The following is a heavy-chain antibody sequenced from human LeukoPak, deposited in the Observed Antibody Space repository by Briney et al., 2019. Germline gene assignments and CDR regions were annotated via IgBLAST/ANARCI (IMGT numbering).Heavy chain of an antibody. J-gene: IGHJ4*02. CDR1: GFTFSSYS. CDR2: ISSSSSTI. D-gene: IGHD2-2*01. Sequence: GGSLRLSCAASGFTFSSYSMNWVRQAPGKGLEWVSYISSSSSTIYYADSVKGRLTISRDNATNSLYLQMTSLRAEDKAVYYCARGREELVVPAYYFDYWGQGTLVTVSS. V-gene: IGHV3-48*01. CDR3: ARGREELVVPAYYFDY.